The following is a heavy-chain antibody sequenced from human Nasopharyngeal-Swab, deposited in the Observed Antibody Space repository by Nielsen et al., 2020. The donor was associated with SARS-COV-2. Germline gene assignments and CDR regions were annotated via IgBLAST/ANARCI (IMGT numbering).Heavy chain of an antibody. CDR2: INYSGST. Sequence: WIRQPPGKGLEWIGEINYSGSTNYNPSLKSRVTISVDTSKNQFSLKLSSVTAADTAVYYCARGSVVPAAPAVDYFDYWSQGTLVTVSS. J-gene: IGHJ4*01. CDR3: ARGSVVPAAPAVDYFDY. D-gene: IGHD2-2*01. V-gene: IGHV4-34*01.